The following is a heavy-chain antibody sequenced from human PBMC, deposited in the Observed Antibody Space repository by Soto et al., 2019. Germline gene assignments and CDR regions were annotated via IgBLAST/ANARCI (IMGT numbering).Heavy chain of an antibody. CDR3: AGGDGGAGALDL. D-gene: IGHD1-26*01. V-gene: IGHV1-69*08. CDR2: IIPILRTT. Sequence: QVQLVQSGNEVRKPGSSVNVSCQASGDTFATYTFRWVRQATGQGLQWMGEIIPILRTTNYAPRVQGRLTRSAVDSTRLVYRELNSLTFADTAVYYCAGGDGGAGALDLWGQGTMIAVSS. J-gene: IGHJ3*01. CDR1: GDTFATYT.